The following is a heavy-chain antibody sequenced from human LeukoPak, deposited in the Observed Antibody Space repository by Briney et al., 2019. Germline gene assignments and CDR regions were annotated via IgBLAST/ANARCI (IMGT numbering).Heavy chain of an antibody. J-gene: IGHJ2*01. D-gene: IGHD3-22*01. CDR2: IYYSGST. CDR3: ARRAYYYDSSGYFPSNWYFDL. CDR1: GGSISSSSYY. V-gene: IGHV4-39*01. Sequence: SETLSLTCTVSGGSISSSSYYWGWIRQPPGKGLEWIGSIYYSGSTYYNPSLKSRVTMSVDTSKNQFSLKLSSVTAADTAVYYCARRAYYYDSSGYFPSNWYFDLWGRGTLVTVSS.